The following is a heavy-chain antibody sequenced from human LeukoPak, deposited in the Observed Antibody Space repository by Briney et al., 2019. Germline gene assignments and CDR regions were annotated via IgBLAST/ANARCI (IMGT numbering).Heavy chain of an antibody. CDR2: IYSGGST. J-gene: IGHJ5*02. D-gene: IGHD3-16*01. CDR1: GFTVSSNY. Sequence: AGGSLRLSCAASGFTVSSNYMSWVRQAPGKGLEWVSVIYSGGSTYYADSVKGRFTISRDNSKNTLYLQMNSLRAEDTAVYYCARDVRGENWFDPWGQGTLVTVSS. V-gene: IGHV3-53*01. CDR3: ARDVRGENWFDP.